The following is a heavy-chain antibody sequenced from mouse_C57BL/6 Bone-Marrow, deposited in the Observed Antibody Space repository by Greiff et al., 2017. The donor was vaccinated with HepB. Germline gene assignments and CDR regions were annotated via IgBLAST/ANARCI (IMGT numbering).Heavy chain of an antibody. V-gene: IGHV5-6*01. J-gene: IGHJ2*01. CDR3: ARHSYYYGSSVFDY. CDR1: GFTFSSYG. Sequence: EVQGVESGGDLVKPGGSLKLSCAASGFTFSSYGMSWVRQTPDKRLEWVATISSGGSYTYYPDSVKGRFTISRDNAKNTLYLQMSSLKSEDTAMYYCARHSYYYGSSVFDYWGQGTTLTVSS. D-gene: IGHD1-1*01. CDR2: ISSGGSYT.